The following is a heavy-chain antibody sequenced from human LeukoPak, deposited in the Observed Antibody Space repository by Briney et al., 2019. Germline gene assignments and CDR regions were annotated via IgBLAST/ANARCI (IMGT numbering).Heavy chain of an antibody. CDR1: GFTFSSYS. CDR3: ARGTVNTRGFDF. J-gene: IGHJ4*02. D-gene: IGHD4-17*01. Sequence: GGSLRLSCAASGFTFSSYSMNWVRQAPGKGLEWASYISSSSSTIYYADSAKGRFTISRDNAKNSLYLQMNSLRAGDTAVFYCARGTVNTRGFDFWGQGTLVTVSS. V-gene: IGHV3-48*04. CDR2: ISSSSSTI.